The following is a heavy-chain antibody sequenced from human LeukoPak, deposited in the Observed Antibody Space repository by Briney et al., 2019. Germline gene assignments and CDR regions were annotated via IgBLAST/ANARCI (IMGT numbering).Heavy chain of an antibody. J-gene: IGHJ5*02. CDR1: GGSINRWF. D-gene: IGHD2-2*01. CDR2: FQSSGST. CDR3: ARGARIVVVPAAKRFDP. Sequence: SETLSLTCTVSGGSINRWFWSWIRQPAGKGLEWIGRFQSSGSTNYNPSLKSRVTISVDTSKNQFSLKPSSVTAADTAVYYCARGARIVVVPAAKRFDPWGQGTLVTVSS. V-gene: IGHV4-4*07.